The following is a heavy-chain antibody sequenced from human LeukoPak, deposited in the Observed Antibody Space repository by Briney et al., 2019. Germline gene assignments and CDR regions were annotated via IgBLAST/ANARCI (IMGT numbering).Heavy chain of an antibody. CDR3: ARQPYSLAVNWFDP. J-gene: IGHJ5*02. Sequence: SETLSLTCAVYGGSLNGHYWSWIRQPPGKGLEWIGYIYYSGSTNYNPSLKSRVTISVDTSKNQFSLKLSSVTAADTAVYYCARQPYSLAVNWFDPWGQGTLVTVSS. CDR1: GGSLNGHY. V-gene: IGHV4-59*08. D-gene: IGHD5-18*01. CDR2: IYYSGST.